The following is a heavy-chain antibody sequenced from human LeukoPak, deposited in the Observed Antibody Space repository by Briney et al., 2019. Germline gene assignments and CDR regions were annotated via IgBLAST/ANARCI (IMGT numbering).Heavy chain of an antibody. J-gene: IGHJ4*02. CDR1: GGSISSYY. CDR3: ARLTRDGYNSAQKFDY. D-gene: IGHD5-24*01. Sequence: PSETLSLTCTVSGGSISSYYWSWIRQPPGKGLEWIGYIYYSGSTNYNPSLKSRVTISVDTSKNQFSLKLSSVTAADTAVYYCARLTRDGYNSAQKFDYWGQGTLDTVSS. V-gene: IGHV4-59*08. CDR2: IYYSGST.